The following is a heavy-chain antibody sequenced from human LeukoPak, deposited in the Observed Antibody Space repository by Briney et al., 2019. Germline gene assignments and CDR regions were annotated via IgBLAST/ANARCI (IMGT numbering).Heavy chain of an antibody. Sequence: GGSLRLSCAASGFTFNDYYMYWIRQTPGKRLKWLSYINSRGTNIYYTDSVRGRFTISRDNAKNSLYLQMNNLRAEDTAVYYCAREFSGNSFDYWGQGTLVTVSS. V-gene: IGHV3-11*04. J-gene: IGHJ4*02. CDR3: AREFSGNSFDY. D-gene: IGHD2/OR15-2a*01. CDR2: INSRGTNI. CDR1: GFTFNDYY.